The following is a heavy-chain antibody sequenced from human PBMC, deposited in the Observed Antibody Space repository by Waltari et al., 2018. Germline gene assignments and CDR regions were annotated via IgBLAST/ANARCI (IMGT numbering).Heavy chain of an antibody. CDR3: ARDQLPGIAAAGSDY. Sequence: QVQLVQSGAEVKKPGASVKVSCKASGYTFTSYAMHWVRQAPGQRLEWMGWINAGNGNTKYSQKFQGRVTITRDTSTSTAYMELRSLRSDDTAVYYCARDQLPGIAAAGSDYWGQGTLVTVSS. V-gene: IGHV1-3*01. D-gene: IGHD6-13*01. CDR1: GYTFTSYA. J-gene: IGHJ4*02. CDR2: INAGNGNT.